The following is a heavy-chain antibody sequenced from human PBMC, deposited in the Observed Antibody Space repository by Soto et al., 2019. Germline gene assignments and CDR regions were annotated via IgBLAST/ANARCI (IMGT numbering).Heavy chain of an antibody. Sequence: GGSLRLSCAASGFTFSGSAMHWVRQASGKGLEWVGRIRSKANSYATAYAASVKGRFTISRDDSKNTAYLQMNSLKTEDTAVYYCTIFGVKTTTGYYYYYYMDVWGKGTTVTVSS. CDR3: TIFGVKTTTGYYYYYYMDV. J-gene: IGHJ6*03. CDR2: IRSKANSYAT. D-gene: IGHD3-3*01. CDR1: GFTFSGSA. V-gene: IGHV3-73*01.